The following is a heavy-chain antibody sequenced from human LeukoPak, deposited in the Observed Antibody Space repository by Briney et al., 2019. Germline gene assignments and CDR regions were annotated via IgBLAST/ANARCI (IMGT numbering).Heavy chain of an antibody. CDR1: GYTFTSYG. CDR3: ARDPGTRRPPPIMITFGGVIAHTPYFDY. CDR2: ISAYNGNT. Sequence: ASVKVSCKASGYTFTSYGISWVRQAPGQGLEWMGWISAYNGNTNYAQKLQGRVTMTTDTSTSTAYMELRSLRSDDTAVYYCARDPGTRRPPPIMITFGGVIAHTPYFDYWGQGTLVTVSS. V-gene: IGHV1-18*01. D-gene: IGHD3-16*02. J-gene: IGHJ4*02.